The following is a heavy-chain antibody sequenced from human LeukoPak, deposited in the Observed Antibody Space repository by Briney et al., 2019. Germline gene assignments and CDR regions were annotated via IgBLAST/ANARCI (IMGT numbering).Heavy chain of an antibody. V-gene: IGHV1-18*01. Sequence: ASVKVSCKASGYTFTSYGISWVRQAPGQGLEWIGWISAYNGNTNYAQKLQGRVTMTTDTSTSTAYMELRSLRSDDTAVYYCARGVEGGDILTGYYEPPEYWGQGTLVTVSS. CDR2: ISAYNGNT. CDR3: ARGVEGGDILTGYYEPPEY. CDR1: GYTFTSYG. D-gene: IGHD3-9*01. J-gene: IGHJ4*02.